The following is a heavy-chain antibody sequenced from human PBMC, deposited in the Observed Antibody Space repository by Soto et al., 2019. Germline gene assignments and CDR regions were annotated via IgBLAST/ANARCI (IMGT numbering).Heavy chain of an antibody. J-gene: IGHJ3*02. CDR3: ARARVAEAGTGGDAFDN. CDR2: IIPIFGTA. Sequence: ASVKVSCKASGGTFSSYAISWVRQAPGQGLEWMGGIIPIFGTANYAQEFQGRVTITADESTSTAYMELSSLRSEDAAVYYCARARVAEAGTGGDAFDNWGQGTMVTVSS. D-gene: IGHD6-13*01. CDR1: GGTFSSYA. V-gene: IGHV1-69*13.